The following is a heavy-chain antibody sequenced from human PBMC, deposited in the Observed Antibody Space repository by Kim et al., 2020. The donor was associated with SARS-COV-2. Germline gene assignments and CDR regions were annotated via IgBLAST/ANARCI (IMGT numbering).Heavy chain of an antibody. CDR1: GGSISSSSYY. V-gene: IGHV4-39*07. Sequence: SETLSLTCTVSGGSISSSSYYWGWIRQPPGKGLEWIGSIYYSGSTYYNPSLKSRVTISVDTSKNQFSLKLSSVTAADTAVYYCARDSVLDYDILTGYYFSDSGPLGGFQHWGQGTLVTVSS. CDR2: IYYSGST. CDR3: ARDSVLDYDILTGYYFSDSGPLGGFQH. J-gene: IGHJ1*01. D-gene: IGHD3-9*01.